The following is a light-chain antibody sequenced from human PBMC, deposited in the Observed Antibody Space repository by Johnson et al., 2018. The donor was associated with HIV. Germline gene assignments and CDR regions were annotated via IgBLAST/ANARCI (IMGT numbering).Light chain of an antibody. V-gene: IGLV1-51*01. CDR1: SSNIGNNY. CDR3: RTWDSSLSAYV. CDR2: DNN. Sequence: QLVLTQPPSVSAAPGQKVTISCSGSSSNIGNNYVSWYQQLPGTAPKLLIYDNNKRPSGIRDRFSGSKSGTSATLGIPGLHTGDEADYYCRTWDSSLSAYVFGTGTKVTVL. J-gene: IGLJ1*01.